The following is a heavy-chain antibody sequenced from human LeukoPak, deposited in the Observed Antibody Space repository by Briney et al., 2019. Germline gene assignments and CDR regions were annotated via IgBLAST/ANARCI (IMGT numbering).Heavy chain of an antibody. Sequence: ASVKVSCKVSGYTLTELSMHWVRQAPGKGLEWMGGFDPEDGETIYAQKFQGRVTMTEDTSTDTAYMELSSLRSEDTAVYYCATPYYDFCSGKVDNWFDPWGQGTLVTVSS. V-gene: IGHV1-24*01. D-gene: IGHD3-3*01. CDR3: ATPYYDFCSGKVDNWFDP. J-gene: IGHJ5*02. CDR1: GYTLTELS. CDR2: FDPEDGET.